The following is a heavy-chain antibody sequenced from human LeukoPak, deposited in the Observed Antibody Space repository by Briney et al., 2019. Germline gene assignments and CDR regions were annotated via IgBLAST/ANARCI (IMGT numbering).Heavy chain of an antibody. J-gene: IGHJ4*02. D-gene: IGHD3-10*01. CDR3: GRIHRDSGSPTWFY. V-gene: IGHV4-39*07. Sequence: SETLSLTCTVSGGSISSRSFYWGWIRQPPGKGLEWIGSIYYSGGTYYNPSLKSRVTMSVDTSKNQFSLKLSSVTAADTAVYYCGRIHRDSGSPTWFYWGQGTLVTVSS. CDR1: GGSISSRSFY. CDR2: IYYSGGT.